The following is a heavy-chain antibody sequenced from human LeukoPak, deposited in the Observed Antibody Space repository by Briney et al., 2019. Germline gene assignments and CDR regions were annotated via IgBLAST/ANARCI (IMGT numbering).Heavy chain of an antibody. CDR3: AREGWCSDGDDLDY. CDR2: INKDGSST. Sequence: TGGSLRLPCAVSGFTFSGYWMHWVRKAPGKGPVWVSCINKDGSSTNYADSVKGRLTIYRDNAKTTLYLQRSSLKVEDTAVYYCAREGWCSDGDDLDYWGQGTLVTVSS. D-gene: IGHD2-15*01. J-gene: IGHJ4*02. CDR1: GFTFSGYW. V-gene: IGHV3-74*01.